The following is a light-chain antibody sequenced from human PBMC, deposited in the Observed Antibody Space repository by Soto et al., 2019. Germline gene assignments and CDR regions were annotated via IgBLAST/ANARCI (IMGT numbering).Light chain of an antibody. V-gene: IGKV1-39*01. CDR1: QTISSY. J-gene: IGKJ1*01. Sequence: DIQMTQSPSSLSASIGDRVTITCRASQTISSYLNWYQQKPGKAPKLLIYAASRLQSGVPSRFSGSGSETDFALIISSLQPEDFATYYCQRSKSTTQWTFGQGNKVEIK. CDR3: QRSKSTTQWT. CDR2: AAS.